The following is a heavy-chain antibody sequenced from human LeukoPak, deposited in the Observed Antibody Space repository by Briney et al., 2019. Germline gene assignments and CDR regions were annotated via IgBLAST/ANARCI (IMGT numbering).Heavy chain of an antibody. CDR2: INHSGST. J-gene: IGHJ4*02. CDR1: GGSFSGYY. V-gene: IGHV4-34*01. Sequence: PSETLSLTCAVYGGSFSGYYWSWIRQPPGKGLEWIGEINHSGSTNYNPSLKSRLTISVDTSKNQFSLKLSSVTAADTAVYYCARGRPAGYDYIWGSYRYGFDYWGQGTLVTVSS. CDR3: ARGRPAGYDYIWGSYRYGFDY. D-gene: IGHD3-16*02.